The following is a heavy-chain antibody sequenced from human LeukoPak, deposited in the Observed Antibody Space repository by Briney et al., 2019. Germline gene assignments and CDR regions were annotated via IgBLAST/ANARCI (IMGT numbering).Heavy chain of an antibody. Sequence: KPSETLSLTCAVSGYSISSGYYWGWIRQPPGKGLEWIGSIYHSGSTYYNPSLKSRVTISVDTSKNQFSLKLSSVTAADTAVYYCARHLGKAARTAADYWGQGTLVTVSS. D-gene: IGHD6-6*01. CDR1: GYSISSGYY. CDR2: IYHSGST. J-gene: IGHJ4*02. V-gene: IGHV4-38-2*01. CDR3: ARHLGKAARTAADY.